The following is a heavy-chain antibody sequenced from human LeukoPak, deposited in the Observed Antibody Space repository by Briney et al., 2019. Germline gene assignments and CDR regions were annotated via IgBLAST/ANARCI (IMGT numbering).Heavy chain of an antibody. D-gene: IGHD6-13*01. V-gene: IGHV1-18*01. J-gene: IGHJ4*02. CDR3: ARDLTIVAAGTFGY. CDR1: GYTFTSYG. CDR2: ISAYNGNT. Sequence: ASVKVSCTASGYTFTSYGISWVRQAPGQGLEWMGWISAYNGNTNYAQKFQGRVTMTTDTSTSTAYMDLRSLRSDDTAVYYCARDLTIVAAGTFGYWGQGTPVTVSS.